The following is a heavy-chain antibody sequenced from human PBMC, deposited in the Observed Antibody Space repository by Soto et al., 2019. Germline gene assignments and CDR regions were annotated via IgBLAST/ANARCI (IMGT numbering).Heavy chain of an antibody. V-gene: IGHV3-72*01. CDR1: GFIFSDHY. CDR3: AKRLGFGGVIVTKAGLDY. Sequence: GGSLRLSCAASGFIFSDHYMDWARQAPGKGLEWVGRHRNKAKSYTTDYAASVKGRFTISRDASKDSVYLQMNSLTTEDTAVYYCAKRLGFGGVIVTKAGLDYWGQGALVTVSS. D-gene: IGHD3-16*02. J-gene: IGHJ4*01. CDR2: HRNKAKSYTT.